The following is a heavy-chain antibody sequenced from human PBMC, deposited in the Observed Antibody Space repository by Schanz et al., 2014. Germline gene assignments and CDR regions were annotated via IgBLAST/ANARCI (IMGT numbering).Heavy chain of an antibody. D-gene: IGHD4-17*01. V-gene: IGHV1-18*01. CDR3: ARGYGDSPTDF. CDR2: ISGSNGNT. Sequence: QVQLVQSGAEVKKPGSSVKVSCKASGGTFSSFGINWVRQAPGQGLEWMGRISGSNGNTNYAQKLQGRVTMTADTSTSTAYMDLRSLRSDDTAVYYCARGYGDSPTDFWGQGTLXTVSS. J-gene: IGHJ4*02. CDR1: GGTFSSFG.